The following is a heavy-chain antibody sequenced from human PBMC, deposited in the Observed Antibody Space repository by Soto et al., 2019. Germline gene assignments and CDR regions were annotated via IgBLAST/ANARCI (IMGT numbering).Heavy chain of an antibody. CDR1: GYTFTGYY. Sequence: ASVKVSCKASGYTFTGYYMHWVRQAPGQGLEWMGWINPNSGGTNYAQKFQGWVTMTRDTSISTAYMELSRLRSDDTAVYYCARAGMVRGVPPYHHYYYGMAVWGQGTTVTVSS. CDR2: INPNSGGT. J-gene: IGHJ6*02. CDR3: ARAGMVRGVPPYHHYYYGMAV. V-gene: IGHV1-2*04. D-gene: IGHD3-10*01.